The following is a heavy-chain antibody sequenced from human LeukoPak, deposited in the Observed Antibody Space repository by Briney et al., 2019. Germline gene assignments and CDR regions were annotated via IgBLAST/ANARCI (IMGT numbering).Heavy chain of an antibody. V-gene: IGHV3-15*01. Sequence: PGGSLRLSCAASGFTFSNAWMSWVRQAPGKGLEWVGRIKSKTDGGTTDYAAPVKGRFTISRDDSKNTLYLQMNSLKTEDTAVYYCTTALYYYDSSGYYYGIFGAFDIWGQGTMVTVSS. CDR1: GFTFSNAW. CDR2: IKSKTDGGTT. J-gene: IGHJ3*02. CDR3: TTALYYYDSSGYYYGIFGAFDI. D-gene: IGHD3-22*01.